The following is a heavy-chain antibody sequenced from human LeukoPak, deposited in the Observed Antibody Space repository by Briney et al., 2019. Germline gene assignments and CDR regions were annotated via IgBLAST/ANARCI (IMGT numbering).Heavy chain of an antibody. D-gene: IGHD6-13*01. Sequence: GGSLRLSCAASGFTFSSYAMHWVRQAPGKGLEYVSAISSNGGSTYYANSVKGRFTISRDNSKNTLYLQMGSLRAEDMAVYYCARGYSSSWYEYFQHWGQGTLVTVSS. CDR3: ARGYSSSWYEYFQH. V-gene: IGHV3-64*01. J-gene: IGHJ1*01. CDR2: ISSNGGST. CDR1: GFTFSSYA.